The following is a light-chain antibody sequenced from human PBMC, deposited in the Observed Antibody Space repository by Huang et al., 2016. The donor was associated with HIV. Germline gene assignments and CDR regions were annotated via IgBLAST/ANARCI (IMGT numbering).Light chain of an antibody. Sequence: DIQMTQSPSSLSASVGDRVTITCRASQSIRSYLNWYQQKSGRAPRLLISAASTLQSGVPSRFSGSGSGTDFTLTINGLQPDDVATYYCQQSFSSPPLFTFGPGTTMDI. CDR3: QQSFSSPPLFT. J-gene: IGKJ3*01. CDR1: QSIRSY. CDR2: AAS. V-gene: IGKV1-39*01.